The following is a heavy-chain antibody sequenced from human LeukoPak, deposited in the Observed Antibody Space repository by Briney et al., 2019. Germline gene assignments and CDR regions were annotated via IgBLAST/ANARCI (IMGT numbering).Heavy chain of an antibody. J-gene: IGHJ4*02. CDR3: ARSVVRSGWSVGY. CDR2: INPNSGGT. D-gene: IGHD6-19*01. V-gene: IGHV1-2*02. CDR1: GYTFTGYY. Sequence: GASVKVSCKASGYTFTGYYMHWVRQAPGQGLEWMGWINPNSGGTNYAQKFQGRVTMTRDTSISTAYMELSRLRSDDTAVYYCARSVVRSGWSVGYWGQGTLVTVSS.